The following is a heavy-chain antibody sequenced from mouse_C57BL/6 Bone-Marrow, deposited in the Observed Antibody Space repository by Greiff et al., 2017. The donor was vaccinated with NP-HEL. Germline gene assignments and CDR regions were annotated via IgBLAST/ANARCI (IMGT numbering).Heavy chain of an antibody. V-gene: IGHV1-55*01. D-gene: IGHD1-1*01. Sequence: QVQLKQPGAELVKPGASVKMSCKASGYTFTSYWITWVKQRPGQGLEWIGDIYPGSGSTNYNEKFKSKATLTVDTSSSTAYMQLSSLTSEDSAVYYCARGGGSYWYFDVWGTGTTVTVSS. J-gene: IGHJ1*03. CDR3: ARGGGSYWYFDV. CDR1: GYTFTSYW. CDR2: IYPGSGST.